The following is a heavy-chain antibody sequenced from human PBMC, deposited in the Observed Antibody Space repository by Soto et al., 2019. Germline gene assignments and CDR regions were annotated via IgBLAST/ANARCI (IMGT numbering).Heavy chain of an antibody. CDR2: VYYSGGA. CDR1: GGSISGYY. CDR3: TRDGDGRMTKNPYYYYGMDF. D-gene: IGHD2-21*02. J-gene: IGHJ6*02. V-gene: IGHV4-59*01. Sequence: TLSLTCTVSGGSISGYYWSWIRQPPGKGLEWIGNVYYSGGAKYNPSVKRRVSISVDTSKNQFSLNLSSVTAADTAVYYCTRDGDGRMTKNPYYYYGMDFWGPGITVTVSS.